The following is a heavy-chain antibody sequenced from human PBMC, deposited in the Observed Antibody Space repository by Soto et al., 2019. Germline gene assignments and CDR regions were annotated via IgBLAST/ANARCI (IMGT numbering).Heavy chain of an antibody. CDR1: GGTFRSYA. CDR3: ARGGTMIVVVPNWFDP. J-gene: IGHJ5*02. D-gene: IGHD3-22*01. CDR2: IIPILGTA. V-gene: IGHV1-69*13. Sequence: SVKVSCKASGGTFRSYAISWVRQAPGQGLEWMGGIIPILGTANYAQKFQGRVTITADESTSTAYMELSSLRSEDTAVYYCARGGTMIVVVPNWFDPWGQGTLVTVSS.